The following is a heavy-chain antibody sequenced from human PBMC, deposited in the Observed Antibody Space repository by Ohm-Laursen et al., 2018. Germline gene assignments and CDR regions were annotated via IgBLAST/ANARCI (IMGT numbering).Heavy chain of an antibody. CDR2: VSGSGGST. J-gene: IGHJ4*02. V-gene: IGHV3-23*01. CDR1: GFTFSSYA. Sequence: SLRLSCAASGFTFSSYAMTWVRQAPGKGLEWVSSVSGSGGSTYYADSVKGRFTISRDNSKNAMYLQMNSLRAEDTAVYYCAKSSIAVAGGYFGYWGQGTLVSVSS. CDR3: AKSSIAVAGGYFGY. D-gene: IGHD6-19*01.